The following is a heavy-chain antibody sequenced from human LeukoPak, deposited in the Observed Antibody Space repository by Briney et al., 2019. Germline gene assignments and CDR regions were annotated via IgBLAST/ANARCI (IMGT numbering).Heavy chain of an antibody. CDR1: GFTFSSYV. Sequence: GGSLRLSCAASGFTFSSYVMHWVRQAPGKGLEYVSAISSNGGSTYYANSVKGRFTVSRDNSKNTLYLQMGSLRAEDMAVYYRASQGYYLIAARWGPYDYWGQGTLVTVSS. D-gene: IGHD6-6*01. V-gene: IGHV3-64*01. CDR2: ISSNGGST. J-gene: IGHJ4*02. CDR3: ASQGYYLIAARWGPYDY.